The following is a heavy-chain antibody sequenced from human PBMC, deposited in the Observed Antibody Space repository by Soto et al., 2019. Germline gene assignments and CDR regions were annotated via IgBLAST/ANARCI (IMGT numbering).Heavy chain of an antibody. CDR1: GFTVSDDH. Sequence: EMQLVETGGGLIQPGGSLRLSCEASGFTVSDDHMSWVRQAPGKGPEWVSVIYYGGTTYYADSVQGRFTLSRDKSKNTLYLQMNDLRADDTAVYYCAREAAGFDIWGQGTMVTVSS. J-gene: IGHJ3*02. CDR2: IYYGGTT. V-gene: IGHV3-53*02. CDR3: AREAAGFDI.